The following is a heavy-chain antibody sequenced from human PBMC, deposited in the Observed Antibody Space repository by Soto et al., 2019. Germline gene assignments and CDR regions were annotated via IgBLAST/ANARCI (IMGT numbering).Heavy chain of an antibody. V-gene: IGHV3-48*03. J-gene: IGHJ6*02. Sequence: WGSLRLSCAASGFSFSTSQMDWFRQAPGKGLEWVSYINDNSRAIFYADSVKGRFTISRDNAKNLLFLQMNSLRGEDTAVYYCEKDLPGYSTDVWGQGNTVTVSS. CDR2: INDNSRAI. CDR1: GFSFSTSQ. D-gene: IGHD2-21*01. CDR3: EKDLPGYSTDV.